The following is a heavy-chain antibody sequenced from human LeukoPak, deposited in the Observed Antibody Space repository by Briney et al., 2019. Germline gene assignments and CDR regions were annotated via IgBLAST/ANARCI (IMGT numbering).Heavy chain of an antibody. J-gene: IGHJ4*02. D-gene: IGHD2-15*01. Sequence: QAGGSLRLSCAASGFTFSTYWLTWVRQAPGKGLEWVSIIYSGGITYYADSVNGRFTISRDNSKNTLYLQIHSLRVEDTAVYYCARVGDCSRDSCPKKFDSWGQGTLVTVSS. V-gene: IGHV3-53*01. CDR1: GFTFSTYW. CDR2: IYSGGIT. CDR3: ARVGDCSRDSCPKKFDS.